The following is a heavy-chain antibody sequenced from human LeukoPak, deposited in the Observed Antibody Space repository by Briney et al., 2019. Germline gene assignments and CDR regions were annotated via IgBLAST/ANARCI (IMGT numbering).Heavy chain of an antibody. CDR1: GFTFRSYW. Sequence: GGSLRLSCAAAGFTFRSYWMSWVRQAPGKGLEWVANMKLDGSEEYYVDSVKGRFTISSDNAKNSLYLQMNSLRVDDTAVYYCARWARYCSSGSCYSWFDPWGQGTLVTVSS. CDR2: MKLDGSEE. CDR3: ARWARYCSSGSCYSWFDP. J-gene: IGHJ5*02. D-gene: IGHD2-15*01. V-gene: IGHV3-7*01.